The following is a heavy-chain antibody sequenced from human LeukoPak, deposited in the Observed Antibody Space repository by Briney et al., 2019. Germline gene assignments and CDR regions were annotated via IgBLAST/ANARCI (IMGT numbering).Heavy chain of an antibody. CDR3: ARGAGIVVVTAIDY. Sequence: SETLSLTCAVYGGSFSGYYWSWIRQPPGKGLEWIGEINHSGSTNYNPSLKSRVIISVDTSKNQFSLKLSSVTAADTAVYYCARGAGIVVVTAIDYWGQGTLVTVSS. D-gene: IGHD2-21*02. CDR1: GGSFSGYY. V-gene: IGHV4-34*01. J-gene: IGHJ4*02. CDR2: INHSGST.